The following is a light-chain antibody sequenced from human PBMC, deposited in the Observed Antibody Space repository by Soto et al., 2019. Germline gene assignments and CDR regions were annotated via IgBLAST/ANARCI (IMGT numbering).Light chain of an antibody. CDR3: GSYTSSNTPV. CDR2: EVS. J-gene: IGLJ2*01. CDR1: SSDIGGYNY. Sequence: QSVLTQPASVSGSPGQSITISCTETSSDIGGYNYVSWYQQHPGEAPKLMIFEVSNRPSGVSNRFSGSRSGNTASLTISGLQAEDEADYYCGSYTSSNTPVFGGGTQLTVL. V-gene: IGLV2-14*01.